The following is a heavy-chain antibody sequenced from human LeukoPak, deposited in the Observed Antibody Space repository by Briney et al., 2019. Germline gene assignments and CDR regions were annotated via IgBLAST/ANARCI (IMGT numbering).Heavy chain of an antibody. V-gene: IGHV3-49*04. CDR2: IRSKAYGGTT. CDR3: TREGASDAFDI. D-gene: IGHD4/OR15-4a*01. CDR1: GFTFGDYA. J-gene: IGHJ3*02. Sequence: PGGSLRLSCTASGFTFGDYAMSWVRRAPGKGLEWVGFIRSKAYGGTTEYAASVKGRFTISRDDSKSIAYLQMNSLKTEDTAVYYCTREGASDAFDIWGQGTMVTVSS.